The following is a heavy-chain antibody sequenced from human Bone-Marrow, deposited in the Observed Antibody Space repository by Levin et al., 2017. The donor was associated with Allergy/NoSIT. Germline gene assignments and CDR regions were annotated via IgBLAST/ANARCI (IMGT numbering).Heavy chain of an antibody. J-gene: IGHJ6*02. Sequence: SQTLSLTCAVYGGSFSGYYWSWIRQPPGKGLEWIGEINHSGSTNYNPSLKSRVTISVDTSKNQFSLKLSSVTAADTAVYYCARGVDCSSTSCSPNYYYYGMDVWGQGTTVTVSS. CDR1: GGSFSGYY. D-gene: IGHD2-2*01. V-gene: IGHV4-34*01. CDR3: ARGVDCSSTSCSPNYYYYGMDV. CDR2: INHSGST.